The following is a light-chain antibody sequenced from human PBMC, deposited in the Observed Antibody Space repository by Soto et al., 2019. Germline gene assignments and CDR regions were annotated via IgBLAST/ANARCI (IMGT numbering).Light chain of an antibody. Sequence: QSALTQPASVSGSPGQSITISCTGTSNDVGSYDFVSWYQQQPGKAPKLLIYEVSNRPSGVSHRFSGSKSDNTASLTISGLQSEDGADYYCSSSTTFTTLVFGTGTKVTVL. CDR2: EVS. CDR3: SSSTTFTTLV. CDR1: SNDVGSYDF. V-gene: IGLV2-14*01. J-gene: IGLJ1*01.